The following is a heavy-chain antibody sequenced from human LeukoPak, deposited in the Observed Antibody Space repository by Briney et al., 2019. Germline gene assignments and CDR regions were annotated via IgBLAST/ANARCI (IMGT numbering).Heavy chain of an antibody. J-gene: IGHJ6*02. CDR2: INHNGNVN. V-gene: IGHV3-7*03. CDR1: GFTFSSHS. D-gene: IGHD7-27*01. Sequence: GGSLRLSCAASGFTFSSHSMNWARQAPGKGLEWVASINHNGNVNYYVDSVKGRFTISRDNAKNSLYLQMSNLRAEDTAVYYCARDPKLLTGDHSYYYAMDVWGQGTTVTVSS. CDR3: ARDPKLLTGDHSYYYAMDV.